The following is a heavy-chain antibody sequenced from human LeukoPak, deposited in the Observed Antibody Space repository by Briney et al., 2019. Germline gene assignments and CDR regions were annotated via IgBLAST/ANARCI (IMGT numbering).Heavy chain of an antibody. CDR3: ARERAEEMATNIVSWFDP. V-gene: IGHV4-59*12. J-gene: IGHJ5*02. D-gene: IGHD5-24*01. CDR2: IYYSGST. Sequence: SETLSLTCTVSGGSLTNYYWSWIRQPPGKGLDWIGHIYYSGSTNYNPSLKSRVSISSDTSKNQFSLKLSSVTAADTAAYYCARERAEEMATNIVSWFDPWGQGTLVTVSS. CDR1: GGSLTNYY.